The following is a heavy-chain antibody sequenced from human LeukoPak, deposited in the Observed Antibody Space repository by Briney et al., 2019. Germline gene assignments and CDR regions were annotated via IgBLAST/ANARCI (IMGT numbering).Heavy chain of an antibody. CDR3: AKGGGITLVRGVTVDY. Sequence: QTGASLRLSCAASGFNFSSYAMSWVRQAPGKGLEWVSSISGSGARTYYADSVKGRFTISRDNSKNTLYLQMNSLRAEDTAVYSCAKGGGITLVRGVTVDYWGQGTLVTVSS. CDR2: ISGSGART. V-gene: IGHV3-23*01. D-gene: IGHD3-10*01. CDR1: GFNFSSYA. J-gene: IGHJ4*02.